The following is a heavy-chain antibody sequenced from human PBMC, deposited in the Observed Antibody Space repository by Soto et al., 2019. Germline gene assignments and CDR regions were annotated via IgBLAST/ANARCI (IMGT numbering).Heavy chain of an antibody. CDR2: IWYDGSTK. Sequence: QVQLVESGGGVVQPGRSLRLSCAASGFTFSSYGMHWVRQAPGKGLEWVAVIWYDGSTKYYADSVKGRFTISRDNSKNTLYLQMNSLRAEDTAVYYCARKKYDYDSSGLLDFWGQVTLVTVSS. CDR1: GFTFSSYG. J-gene: IGHJ4*02. V-gene: IGHV3-33*01. D-gene: IGHD3-22*01. CDR3: ARKKYDYDSSGLLDF.